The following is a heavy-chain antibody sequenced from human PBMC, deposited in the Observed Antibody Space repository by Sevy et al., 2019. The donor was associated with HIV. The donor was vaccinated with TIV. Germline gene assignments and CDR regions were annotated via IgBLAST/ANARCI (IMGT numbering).Heavy chain of an antibody. J-gene: IGHJ4*02. V-gene: IGHV3-30-3*01. D-gene: IGHD5-18*01. CDR2: ISYDGSNK. Sequence: GGSLRLSCAASGFTFSSYVMHWVRQAPGKGLEWVAVISYDGSNKYYADSVKGRFTISRDNSKNTLYLQMNSLRAEDTAVYYCASHSTDSYGSSPVVDYWGQGTLVTVSS. CDR1: GFTFSSYV. CDR3: ASHSTDSYGSSPVVDY.